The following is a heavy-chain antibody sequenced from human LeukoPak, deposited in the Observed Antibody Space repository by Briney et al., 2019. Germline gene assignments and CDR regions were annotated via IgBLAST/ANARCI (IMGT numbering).Heavy chain of an antibody. V-gene: IGHV4-39*07. CDR2: IYYSGST. J-gene: IGHJ6*03. Sequence: PSETLSLTCTVSGGSISSSSYYWGWIRQPPGKGLEWIGSIYYSGSTYYNPSLKSRVTISVDTSKNQFSLKLSSVTAADTAVYYCARETDYYCMDVWGKGTTVTISS. CDR3: ARETDYYCMDV. CDR1: GGSISSSSYY.